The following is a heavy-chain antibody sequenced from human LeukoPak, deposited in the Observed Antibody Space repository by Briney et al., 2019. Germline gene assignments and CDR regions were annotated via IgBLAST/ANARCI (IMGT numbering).Heavy chain of an antibody. D-gene: IGHD3-22*01. CDR1: GFTVSSNY. CDR3: ARDPRYYYDSSGQGGFMDV. Sequence: GGSLRLSCAASGFTVSSNYMSWVRQAPGKGLEWVSVIYSGGSTYYADSVKGRFTISRDNSKNTLYLQMNSLRAEDTAVYYCARDPRYYYDSSGQGGFMDVWGQGTTVTVSS. J-gene: IGHJ6*02. V-gene: IGHV3-53*01. CDR2: IYSGGST.